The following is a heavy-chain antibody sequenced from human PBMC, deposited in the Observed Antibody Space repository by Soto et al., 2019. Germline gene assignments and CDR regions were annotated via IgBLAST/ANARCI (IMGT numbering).Heavy chain of an antibody. J-gene: IGHJ4*02. Sequence: PGGSLRLSCAASGFTFSSYGMHWVRQAPGKGLEWVAVISYDGSNKYYAGSVKGRFTISRDNSKNTLYLQMNSLRAEDTAVYYCAKLASVQNWVVDYWGQGTLVTVSS. CDR3: AKLASVQNWVVDY. D-gene: IGHD7-27*01. V-gene: IGHV3-30*18. CDR2: ISYDGSNK. CDR1: GFTFSSYG.